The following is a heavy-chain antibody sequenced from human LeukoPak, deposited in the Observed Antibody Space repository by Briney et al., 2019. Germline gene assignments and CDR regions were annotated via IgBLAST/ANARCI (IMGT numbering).Heavy chain of an antibody. V-gene: IGHV3-23*01. Sequence: GGSLRLSCAASGFTFSSYAMSWVRQAPRKGLEWVSAISGSGSSIYYADSVKGRFTISRDNSKNTLYLQMNSLRAEDTAVYYCATSYGYDYWGQGTLVTVSS. CDR3: ATSYGYDY. J-gene: IGHJ4*02. D-gene: IGHD5-18*01. CDR1: GFTFSSYA. CDR2: ISGSGSSI.